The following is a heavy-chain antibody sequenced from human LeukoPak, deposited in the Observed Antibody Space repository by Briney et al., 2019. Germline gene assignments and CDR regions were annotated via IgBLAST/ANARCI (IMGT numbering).Heavy chain of an antibody. CDR3: AKAPAVWYFDL. J-gene: IGHJ2*01. CDR1: GFTFSSYG. CDR2: ISGSGGST. V-gene: IGHV3-23*01. Sequence: GGSLRLSCAASGFTFSSYGMSWVRQAPGKGLEWVSAISGSGGSTYYADSGKGRFTISRDNSKNTLYLQMNSLRAEDTAVYYCAKAPAVWYFDLWGCGTLVTVSS. D-gene: IGHD6-19*01.